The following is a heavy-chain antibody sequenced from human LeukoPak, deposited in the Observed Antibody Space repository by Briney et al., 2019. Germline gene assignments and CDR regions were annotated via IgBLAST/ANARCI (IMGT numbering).Heavy chain of an antibody. D-gene: IGHD6-19*01. CDR2: IHYSGSA. CDR3: ARAVAGSNWFDP. J-gene: IGHJ5*02. V-gene: IGHV4-34*01. CDR1: GGSFSGYY. Sequence: SETLSLTCAVYGGSFSGYYWTWIRQPPGKGPEWIGEIHYSGSATYNPSLKSRVTISVDTSKNQFSLKMNSVTAADTAMYYCARAVAGSNWFDPWGQGTLVTVSS.